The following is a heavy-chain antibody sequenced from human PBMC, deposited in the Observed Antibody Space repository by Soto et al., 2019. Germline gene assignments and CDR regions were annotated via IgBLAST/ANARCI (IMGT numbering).Heavy chain of an antibody. CDR3: ARVSRPYGDYDKSFDY. D-gene: IGHD4-17*01. CDR1: AYTLTSHG. CDR2: ISAYNANT. V-gene: IGHV1-18*01. Sequence: GSVKVSRKASAYTLTSHGIRPVRQAPGQGLEWMGWISAYNANTHYAQKLHGRVTMTTDTSTRTAYMELRSLSSDEPAVYYWARVSRPYGDYDKSFDYWGQGTLVT. J-gene: IGHJ4*02.